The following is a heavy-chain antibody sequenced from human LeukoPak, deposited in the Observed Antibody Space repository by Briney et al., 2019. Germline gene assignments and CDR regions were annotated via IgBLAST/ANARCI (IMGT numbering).Heavy chain of an antibody. V-gene: IGHV3-23*01. CDR1: GFTFSSYG. D-gene: IGHD3-10*01. CDR3: AKDLHYYGSGYYYYYMDV. Sequence: GGSLRLSCAASGFTFSSYGMSWVRQAPGKRLEWASAISGSGSSTYYADSVKGRVTISRDNSKNTLFLQMNSLRAEDTAVYYCAKDLHYYGSGYYYYYMDVWGKGTTVTVSS. CDR2: ISGSGSST. J-gene: IGHJ6*03.